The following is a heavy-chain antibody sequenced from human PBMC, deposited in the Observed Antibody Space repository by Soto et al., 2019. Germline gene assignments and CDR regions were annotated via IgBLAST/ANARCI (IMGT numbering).Heavy chain of an antibody. CDR2: INHSGST. CDR1: GGSFSGYY. Sequence: SETLSLTCAVYGGSFSGYYWSWIRQPPGKGLEWIGEINHSGSTNYNPSLKSRVTISVDTSKNQFSLKLSSVTAADTAVYYCARKEYYTRTNYYYYYMDVWGKGTTVTVSS. J-gene: IGHJ6*03. D-gene: IGHD3-10*01. V-gene: IGHV4-34*01. CDR3: ARKEYYTRTNYYYYYMDV.